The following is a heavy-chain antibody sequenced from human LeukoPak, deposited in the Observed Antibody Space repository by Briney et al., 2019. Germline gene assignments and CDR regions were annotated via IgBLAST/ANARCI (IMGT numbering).Heavy chain of an antibody. CDR2: IYPGDSDT. D-gene: IGHD6-13*01. CDR1: GYSFTSYW. Sequence: KVSCKASGYSFTSYWIGWVRQMPGKGLEWMGIIYPGDSDTRYSPSFQGQVTISADKSISTAYLQWSSLKASDTAMYYCARGPGEGSSSLDVWGQGTTVTVSS. J-gene: IGHJ6*02. CDR3: ARGPGEGSSSLDV. V-gene: IGHV5-51*01.